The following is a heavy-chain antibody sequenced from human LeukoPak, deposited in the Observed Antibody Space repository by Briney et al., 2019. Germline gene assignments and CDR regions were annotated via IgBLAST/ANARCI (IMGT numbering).Heavy chain of an antibody. V-gene: IGHV4-34*01. J-gene: IGHJ4*02. CDR1: GGSFSGYY. CDR3: ARDTYGSSSGL. Sequence: SETLSLTCAVYGGSFSGYYWSWIRQPPGKGLEWIGEINHSGSTNYNPSLKSRVTISVDTSKNQFSLKLSSVTAADTAVYYCARDTYGSSSGLGGQGPLVTVSS. CDR2: INHSGST. D-gene: IGHD6-6*01.